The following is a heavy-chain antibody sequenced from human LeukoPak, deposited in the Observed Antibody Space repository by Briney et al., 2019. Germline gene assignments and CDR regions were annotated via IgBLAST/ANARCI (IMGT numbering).Heavy chain of an antibody. CDR3: ASSLGSQVGAFDI. CDR2: INWNGGSA. J-gene: IGHJ3*02. D-gene: IGHD2-2*01. V-gene: IGHV3-20*04. Sequence: GGSLRLSCAASGFTFDDYGMSWVRQAPGKGLEWVSSINWNGGSAGYADSVKGRFTISRDNAKNSLYLQMNSLRAEDTALYYCASSLGSQVGAFDIWGQGTMVTVSS. CDR1: GFTFDDYG.